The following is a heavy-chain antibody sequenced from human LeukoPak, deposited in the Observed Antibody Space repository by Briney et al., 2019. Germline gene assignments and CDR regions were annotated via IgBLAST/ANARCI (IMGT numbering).Heavy chain of an antibody. V-gene: IGHV4-59*01. CDR2: IYYSGST. J-gene: IGHJ4*02. CDR3: AKGYNYGPFDY. CDR1: GGSISSYY. Sequence: SETLPLTCTVSGGSISSYYWSWIRQPPGKGLEWIGYIYYSGSTDYNPSLKSRVTISVDTSKNQFSLKLSSVTAADTAVYYCAKGYNYGPFDYWGQGTLVTVSS. D-gene: IGHD5-18*01.